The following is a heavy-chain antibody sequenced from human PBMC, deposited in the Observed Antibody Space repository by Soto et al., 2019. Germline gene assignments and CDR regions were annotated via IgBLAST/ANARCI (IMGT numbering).Heavy chain of an antibody. CDR1: GGSFSGYY. J-gene: IGHJ5*02. D-gene: IGHD3-3*01. Sequence: QVQLQQWGAGLLKPSETLSLTCAVYGGSFSGYYWSWIRQPPGKGLEWIGEINHSGSTNYNPSLQSRVTISVDTSKNQFSRKLSSVTAADTAVYYCARARRITIFGVVKNNWFDPWGQGTLVTVSS. V-gene: IGHV4-34*01. CDR2: INHSGST. CDR3: ARARRITIFGVVKNNWFDP.